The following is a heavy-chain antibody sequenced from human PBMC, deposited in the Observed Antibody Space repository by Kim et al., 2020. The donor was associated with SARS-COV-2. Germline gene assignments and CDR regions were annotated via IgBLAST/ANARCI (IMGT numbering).Heavy chain of an antibody. CDR3: ARSYSGPFDI. Sequence: GTTYTNLSLKRRVTMSVDTSKNQFSLRLSSATAADTAVYYCARSYSGPFDIWGQGTMVTVSS. D-gene: IGHD3-10*01. CDR2: GTT. J-gene: IGHJ3*02. V-gene: IGHV4-39*01.